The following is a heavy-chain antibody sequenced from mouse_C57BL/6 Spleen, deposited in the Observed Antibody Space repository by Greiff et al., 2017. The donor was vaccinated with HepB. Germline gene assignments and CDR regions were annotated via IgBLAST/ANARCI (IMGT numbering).Heavy chain of an antibody. Sequence: QVQLQQSGAELVKPGASVKMSCKASGYTFTSYWITWVKQRPGQGLEWIGDIYPGSGSTNYNEKFKSKATLTVDTSSSTAYMQLSSLTSEDSAVYYCARDYYGSSYGYFDVWGTGTTVTVSS. CDR2: IYPGSGST. V-gene: IGHV1-55*01. D-gene: IGHD1-1*01. J-gene: IGHJ1*03. CDR3: ARDYYGSSYGYFDV. CDR1: GYTFTSYW.